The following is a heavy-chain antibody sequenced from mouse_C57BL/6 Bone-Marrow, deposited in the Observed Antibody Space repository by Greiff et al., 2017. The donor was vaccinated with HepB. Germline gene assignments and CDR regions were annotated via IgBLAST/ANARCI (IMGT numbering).Heavy chain of an antibody. CDR3: ARNYGSGDC. V-gene: IGHV1-81*01. D-gene: IGHD1-1*01. Sequence: QVQLQQSGAELARPGASVKLSCKASGYTFTSYGISWVKQRTGQGLEWIGEIYPRSGNTYYNEKFKGKATLTADKSSSTAYMELRSLTSEDSAVYFYARNYGSGDCWGEGTTLTVSS. CDR1: GYTFTSYG. J-gene: IGHJ2*01. CDR2: IYPRSGNT.